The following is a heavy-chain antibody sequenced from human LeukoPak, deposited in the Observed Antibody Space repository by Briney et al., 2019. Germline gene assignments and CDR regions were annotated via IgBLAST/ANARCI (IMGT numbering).Heavy chain of an antibody. D-gene: IGHD3-9*01. CDR3: ARGGRYFDWSVDY. CDR2: IYSGGST. CDR1: GFTVSSNY. V-gene: IGHV3-66*01. J-gene: IGHJ4*02. Sequence: PGGSLRLSCAASGFTVSSNYMSWVRQAPGKGLEWVSVIYSGGSTYYADSVKGRFTISRDNSKNTLYLQMNSLRAEDTAVYYCARGGRYFDWSVDYWGQGTLVTVSS.